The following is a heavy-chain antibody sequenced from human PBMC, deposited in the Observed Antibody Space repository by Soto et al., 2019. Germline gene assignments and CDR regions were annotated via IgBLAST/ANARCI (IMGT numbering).Heavy chain of an antibody. CDR2: IIPIFGAA. CDR1: GCTFSSYA. Sequence: SVKVSCKASGCTFSSYAISWVRQAPGQGLEWMGGIIPIFGAANYAQKFQGRVTITADKSTSTAYMELSSLRSEDTAVYYCASLSGNNWFDPWAREPWSPSPQ. CDR3: ASLSGNNWFDP. V-gene: IGHV1-69*06. D-gene: IGHD2-15*01. J-gene: IGHJ5*02.